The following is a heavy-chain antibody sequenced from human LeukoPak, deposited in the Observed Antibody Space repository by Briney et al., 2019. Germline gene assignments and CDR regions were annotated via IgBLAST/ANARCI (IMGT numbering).Heavy chain of an antibody. J-gene: IGHJ4*02. D-gene: IGHD3-22*01. Sequence: GGSLRLSCADSGFTFDDYAMHWVRQAPGKGLEWVSLIRGDGGSTYYADSVKGRVSISRGNSKNSLYVQMTSLRTQDTALYYCAKDHYASSPNYFDYWGQGTLVTVSS. CDR1: GFTFDDYA. CDR2: IRGDGGST. CDR3: AKDHYASSPNYFDY. V-gene: IGHV3-43*02.